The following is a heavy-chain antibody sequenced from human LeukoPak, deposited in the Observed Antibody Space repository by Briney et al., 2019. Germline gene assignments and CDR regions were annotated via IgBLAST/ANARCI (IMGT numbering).Heavy chain of an antibody. CDR1: RGSISSYY. CDR2: IYYSGST. CDR3: ARGASSRDWFDP. J-gene: IGHJ5*02. Sequence: SETLSLTCTVSRGSISSYYWSWIRQPPRKGLEWIGYIYYSGSTNYNPSLKSRVTISVDTSKNQFSLKLSSVTAADTAVYYCARGASSRDWFDPWGQGTLVSVSS. V-gene: IGHV4-59*01.